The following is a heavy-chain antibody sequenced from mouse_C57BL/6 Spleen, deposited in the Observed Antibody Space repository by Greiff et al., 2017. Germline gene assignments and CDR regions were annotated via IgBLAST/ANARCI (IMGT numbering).Heavy chain of an antibody. CDR2: IRSKSNNYAT. J-gene: IGHJ3*01. D-gene: IGHD2-1*01. CDR1: GFSFNTYA. CDR3: VRPYGNYGDWFAY. Sequence: EVKLQESGGGLVQPKGSLKLSCAASGFSFNTYAMNWVRQAPGKGLEWVARIRSKSNNYATYYADSVKDRFTISRDDSESMLYLQMNNLKTEDTAMYYCVRPYGNYGDWFAYWGQGTLVTVSA. V-gene: IGHV10-1*01.